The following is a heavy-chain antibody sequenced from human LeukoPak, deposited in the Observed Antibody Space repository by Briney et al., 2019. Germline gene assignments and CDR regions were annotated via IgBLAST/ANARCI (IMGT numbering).Heavy chain of an antibody. V-gene: IGHV3-11*01. Sequence: GGSLRLSCAASGFTFSDYYMSWIRQAPGKGLEWVSYISSSGSTIYYADSVKGRFTISRDNAKNSLYLQMNSLRAEDTAVYYCARLAVAGYYYMDVWGKGTTVPVSS. J-gene: IGHJ6*03. CDR1: GFTFSDYY. CDR3: ARLAVAGYYYMDV. D-gene: IGHD6-19*01. CDR2: ISSSGSTI.